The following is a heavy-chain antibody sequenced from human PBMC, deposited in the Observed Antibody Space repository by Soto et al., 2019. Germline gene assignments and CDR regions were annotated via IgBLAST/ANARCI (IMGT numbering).Heavy chain of an antibody. CDR1: GFSFSDHY. J-gene: IGHJ4*02. CDR3: AGDPFYYASNY. Sequence: QVQLVESGGGLVKPGQSLRLSCVASGFSFSDHYMTWIRQAPGKGLEWLSYISGGGRTIYYADSVKGRFTVSRDNAKNSLYLQMNSLSPEDTAVYYCAGDPFYYASNYWGQGTLVTVSS. CDR2: ISGGGRTI. V-gene: IGHV3-11*01. D-gene: IGHD3-10*01.